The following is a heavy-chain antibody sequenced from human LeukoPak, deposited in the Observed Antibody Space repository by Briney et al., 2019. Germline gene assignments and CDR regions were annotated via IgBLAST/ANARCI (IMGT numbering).Heavy chain of an antibody. J-gene: IGHJ4*02. Sequence: GGSLRLSCAASGFTFDDYAMHWVRQAPGKGLEWVSGISWNSGSIGYADSVKGRFTISRDNAKNSLYLQMNSLRAEDTALYYCAKGLSGYAHYFDYWGQGTLVTVSS. CDR1: GFTFDDYA. CDR3: AKGLSGYAHYFDY. V-gene: IGHV3-9*01. CDR2: ISWNSGSI. D-gene: IGHD5-12*01.